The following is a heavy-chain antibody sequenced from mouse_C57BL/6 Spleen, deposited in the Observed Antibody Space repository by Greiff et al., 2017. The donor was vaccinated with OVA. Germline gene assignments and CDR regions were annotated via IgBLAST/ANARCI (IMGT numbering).Heavy chain of an antibody. D-gene: IGHD2-4*01. CDR2: ISSGGDYI. CDR3: TRGDYDGYYAMDY. V-gene: IGHV5-9-1*02. Sequence: EVKLMESGEGLVKPGGSLKLSCAASGFTFSSYAMSWVRQTPEKRLEWVAYISSGGDYIYYADTVKGRFTISRDNARNTLYLQMSSLKSEDTAMYYCTRGDYDGYYAMDYWGQGTSVTVSS. J-gene: IGHJ4*01. CDR1: GFTFSSYA.